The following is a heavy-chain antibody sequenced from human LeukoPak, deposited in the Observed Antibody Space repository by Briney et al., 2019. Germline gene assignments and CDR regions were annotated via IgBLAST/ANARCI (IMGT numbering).Heavy chain of an antibody. V-gene: IGHV3-30*04. CDR1: GFTFSSYA. J-gene: IGHJ4*02. CDR2: ISYDGSNK. D-gene: IGHD3-22*01. Sequence: GGSLRLSCAASGFTFSSYAMHWVRQAPGKGLEWVAVISYDGSNKYYADSVKGRFTISRDNSKNTLYLQMNRLRAEDTGVYYCARDPRYDSSGYYGEYYFDYWGQGTLVTVSS. CDR3: ARDPRYDSSGYYGEYYFDY.